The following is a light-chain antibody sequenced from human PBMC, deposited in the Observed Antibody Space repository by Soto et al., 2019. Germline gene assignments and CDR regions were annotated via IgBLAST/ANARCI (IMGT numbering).Light chain of an antibody. CDR3: SSYTGSSTFV. V-gene: IGLV2-14*01. CDR1: SSDVGGYNY. Sequence: QSVLTQPASVSGSPGQLITISCTGTSSDVGGYNYVSWYQQLPGKAPKLMIYDVNNRPSGVSNRFSGSKSGNTASLTISGLQAEDEADYYCSSYTGSSTFVFGTGTKVTVL. J-gene: IGLJ1*01. CDR2: DVN.